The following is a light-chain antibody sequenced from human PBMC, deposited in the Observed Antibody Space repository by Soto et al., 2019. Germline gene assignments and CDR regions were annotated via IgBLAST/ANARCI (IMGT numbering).Light chain of an antibody. V-gene: IGKV1-5*03. Sequence: DIQMTQSPSTLSLSVGDRVTITCRASQSINTWLAWYQQKPGKAPKLLIYRASTLESGVPSRFSGSGSGTEFTLTISSLQPDDFSAYYCQHYNTSSGTFGPGTKVDI. J-gene: IGKJ3*01. CDR1: QSINTW. CDR2: RAS. CDR3: QHYNTSSGT.